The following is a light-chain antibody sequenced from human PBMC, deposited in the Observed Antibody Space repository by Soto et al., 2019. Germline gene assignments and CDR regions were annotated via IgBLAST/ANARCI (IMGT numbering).Light chain of an antibody. J-gene: IGKJ1*01. CDR2: SAS. CDR1: RGIGNA. CDR3: LQVYSFPRT. V-gene: IGKV1-27*01. Sequence: GDRVTITCRPSRGIGNALAWYQQKPGTVPKLLIHSASTLQSGVPSRFSGSGSGTDFTLTINNLQPEDFASYFCLQVYSFPRTFGLGTKVDIK.